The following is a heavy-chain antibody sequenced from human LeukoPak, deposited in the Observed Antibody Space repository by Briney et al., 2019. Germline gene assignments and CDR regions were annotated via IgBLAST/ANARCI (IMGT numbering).Heavy chain of an antibody. CDR2: IYYSGST. CDR3: ARFRGGSTLYSSSWYYFDY. D-gene: IGHD6-13*01. V-gene: IGHV4-39*01. CDR1: GGSISSSSYS. J-gene: IGHJ4*02. Sequence: SETLSLTCTVSGGSISSSSYSWGWIRQPPGKGLEWIGSIYYSGSTYYNPSLKSRVTISVDTSKNQFSLKLSSVTAADTAVYYCARFRGGSTLYSSSWYYFDYWGQGTLVTVSS.